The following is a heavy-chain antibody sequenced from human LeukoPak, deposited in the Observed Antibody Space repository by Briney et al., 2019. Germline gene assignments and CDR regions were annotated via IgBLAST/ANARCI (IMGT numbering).Heavy chain of an antibody. Sequence: RASVKVSCKASGGTFSSYAISWVRQAPGQGLEWMGWISAYNGNTNYAQKLQGRVTMTTDTSTSTAYMELRSLRSDDTAVYYCARGEPSTWIQLWLPYSSSWALDYWGQGTLVTVSS. CDR2: ISAYNGNT. CDR3: ARGEPSTWIQLWLPYSSSWALDY. CDR1: GGTFSSYA. J-gene: IGHJ4*02. V-gene: IGHV1-18*01. D-gene: IGHD5-18*01.